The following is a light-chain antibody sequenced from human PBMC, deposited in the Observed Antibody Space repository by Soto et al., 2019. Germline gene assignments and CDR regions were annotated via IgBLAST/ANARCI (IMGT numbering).Light chain of an antibody. J-gene: IGKJ4*01. CDR1: QSVSSN. Sequence: IVMTQSPATLSVSPGERATLSCRASQSVSSNLAWYQQKPGQAPRLLMYGASTRATGIPARFSGSGSGTECTLTISSLQSEDFAVYYCHQYNKWPSFTFGGGTKVEIK. CDR3: HQYNKWPSFT. V-gene: IGKV3-15*01. CDR2: GAS.